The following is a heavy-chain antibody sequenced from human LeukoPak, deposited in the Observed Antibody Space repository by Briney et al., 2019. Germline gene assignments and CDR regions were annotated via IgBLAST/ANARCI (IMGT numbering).Heavy chain of an antibody. Sequence: PGGSLRLSCAASGSTVSSNYMSWVRQAPGKGLEWVSVIYSGGSTYYADSVKGRFTISRDNSKNTLYLQMNSLRAEDTAVYYCARDLTMVRGVLGVWGKGTTVTVSS. CDR1: GSTVSSNY. CDR2: IYSGGST. D-gene: IGHD3-10*01. J-gene: IGHJ6*04. CDR3: ARDLTMVRGVLGV. V-gene: IGHV3-53*01.